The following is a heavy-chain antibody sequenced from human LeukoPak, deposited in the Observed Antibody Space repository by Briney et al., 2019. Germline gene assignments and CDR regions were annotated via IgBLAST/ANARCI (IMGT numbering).Heavy chain of an antibody. CDR2: INPNSGGT. J-gene: IGHJ4*02. V-gene: IGHV1-2*06. D-gene: IGHD5-18*01. Sequence: ASVKVSCKASGYTFTSYYMHWVRQAPGQGLEWMGRINPNSGGTNYAQKFQGRVTTTRDTSISTAYMELSRLRSDDTAVYYCARDRGGYSYGFSDYWGQGTLVTVSS. CDR1: GYTFTSYY. CDR3: ARDRGGYSYGFSDY.